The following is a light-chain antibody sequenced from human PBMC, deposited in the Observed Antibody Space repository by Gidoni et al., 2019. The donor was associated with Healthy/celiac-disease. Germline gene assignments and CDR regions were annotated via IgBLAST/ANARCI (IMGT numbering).Light chain of an antibody. CDR3: NSRDSSGNHLGVV. CDR1: SLRSYY. CDR2: GKN. Sequence: SSELTQDPAVSVALGQTVRITCQGDSLRSYYPSWYQPKPGQAPVLVIYGKNNRPSGIPDRFSGSSSGNTASLTITGAQAEDEADYYCNSRDSSGNHLGVVFGGGTKLTVL. V-gene: IGLV3-19*01. J-gene: IGLJ2*01.